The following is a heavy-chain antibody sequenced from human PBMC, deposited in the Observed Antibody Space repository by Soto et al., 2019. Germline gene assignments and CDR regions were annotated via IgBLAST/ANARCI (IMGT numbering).Heavy chain of an antibody. CDR1: GYTFTSYA. V-gene: IGHV1-3*05. CDR2: INAGNGNT. Sequence: QVQLVQSGAEEKKPGASVKVSCKASGYTFTSYAMHWVRQAPGQRLEWMGWINAGNGNTKYSQKFQGRVTITRDTSARTSYMELSSLRSEDTAGYYCARVTGWYFPDYWGQGTLVTVSS. J-gene: IGHJ4*02. CDR3: ARVTGWYFPDY. D-gene: IGHD6-19*01.